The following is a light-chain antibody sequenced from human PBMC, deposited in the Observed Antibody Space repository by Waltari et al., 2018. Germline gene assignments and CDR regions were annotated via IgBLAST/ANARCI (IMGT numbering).Light chain of an antibody. CDR1: SSDIGGSDY. CDR2: DII. V-gene: IGLV2-14*03. CDR3: SSYAPSSTV. J-gene: IGLJ2*01. Sequence: QSALTQPASVSGSPGQSITISCTGTSSDIGGSDYLCLYQQHPGKAPKLMIYDIIKRPSGVSDRFSGSKSGNTASLTISGLQAEDEADYYCSSYAPSSTVFGGGTKLTVL.